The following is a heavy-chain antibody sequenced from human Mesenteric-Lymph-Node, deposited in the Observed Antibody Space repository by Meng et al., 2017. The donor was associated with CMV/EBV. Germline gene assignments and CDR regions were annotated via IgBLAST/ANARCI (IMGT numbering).Heavy chain of an antibody. CDR1: GFTFDDYA. D-gene: IGHD2-2*02. CDR2: ISWNSGSI. J-gene: IGHJ4*02. CDR3: AKADCSSTSCYKSH. Sequence: GGSLRLSCAASGFTFDDYAMHWVRQAPGKGLEWVSGISWNSGSIGYADSVKGRFTISRDNAKNSLYLQMNSLRAEDTALYYCAKADCSSTSCYKSHWGQGTLVTVSS. V-gene: IGHV3-9*01.